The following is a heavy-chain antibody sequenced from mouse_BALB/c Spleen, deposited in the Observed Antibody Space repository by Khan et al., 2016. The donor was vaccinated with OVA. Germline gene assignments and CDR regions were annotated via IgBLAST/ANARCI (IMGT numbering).Heavy chain of an antibody. CDR1: GYSITTNYA. Sequence: EVQLQESGPGLVKPSQSLSLTCTVTGYSITTNYAWDWIRQFPGNKLEWMGYISYSGSTSYNPSLKSRISITRDTSKNQFFLQLNSVTTEDTATYYCERKNYYGYAVDYWGQGTSVTVPA. CDR2: ISYSGST. V-gene: IGHV3-2*02. D-gene: IGHD1-1*01. CDR3: ERKNYYGYAVDY. J-gene: IGHJ4*01.